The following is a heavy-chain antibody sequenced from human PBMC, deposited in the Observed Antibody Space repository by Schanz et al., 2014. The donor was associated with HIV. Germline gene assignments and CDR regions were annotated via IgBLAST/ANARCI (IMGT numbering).Heavy chain of an antibody. V-gene: IGHV3-30*03. CDR2: ISYDGSNK. Sequence: QVQLVESGGGLVQPGRSLRLSCAASGFTFSSYGMHWVRQAPGKGLEWVALISYDGSNKFYADSVKGRFTISRDNAKNTLILQMNSLRAEDTAVYYCASGVRGHYYYYAMDVWGQGTTVTVSS. J-gene: IGHJ6*02. D-gene: IGHD3-16*01. CDR3: ASGVRGHYYYYAMDV. CDR1: GFTFSSYG.